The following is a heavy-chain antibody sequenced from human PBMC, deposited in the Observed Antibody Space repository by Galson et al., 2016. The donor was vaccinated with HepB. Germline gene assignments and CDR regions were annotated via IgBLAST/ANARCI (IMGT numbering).Heavy chain of an antibody. CDR3: ARDDRDDFWSGLDF. V-gene: IGHV3-53*01. CDR2: IYSGGHI. CDR1: GFTVSVNY. J-gene: IGHJ4*02. Sequence: SLRLSCAATGFTVSVNYMAWVRQAPGKGLEWVSVIYSGGHIDYADSVKGRFSISRDNSKNALYLQMDSLRADDTAVYYCARDDRDDFWSGLDFWGQGILVTVSS. D-gene: IGHD3-3*01.